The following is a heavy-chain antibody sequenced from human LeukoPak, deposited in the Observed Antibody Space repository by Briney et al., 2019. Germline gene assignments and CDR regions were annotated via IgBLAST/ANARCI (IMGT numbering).Heavy chain of an antibody. CDR2: ISYDGSNK. V-gene: IGHV3-30-3*01. Sequence: GRSLRLSCAASGFTFSSYAMHWVRQAPGKGLEWVAVISYDGSNKYYADSVKGRFTISRDNSKNTLYLQMNSLRAEDTAVYYCARGYSYGPGDYWGQGTLVTVSS. CDR3: ARGYSYGPGDY. J-gene: IGHJ4*02. D-gene: IGHD5-18*01. CDR1: GFTFSSYA.